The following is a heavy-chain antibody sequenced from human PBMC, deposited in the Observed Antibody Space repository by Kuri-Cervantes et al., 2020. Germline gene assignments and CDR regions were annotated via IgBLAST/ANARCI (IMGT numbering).Heavy chain of an antibody. V-gene: IGHV2-5*02. CDR2: IYWDDDK. Sequence: SGPTLVKPTQTLTLTCTFSGFSLSTSGVGVGWIRQPPGKALEWLALIYWDDDKRYSPSLKTRLTISKETSANQVVLTMTNMVPVDTATYYCARSLYGDFVGYFDSWGQGIVVTVSS. J-gene: IGHJ4*02. CDR3: ARSLYGDFVGYFDS. CDR1: GFSLSTSGVG. D-gene: IGHD4-17*01.